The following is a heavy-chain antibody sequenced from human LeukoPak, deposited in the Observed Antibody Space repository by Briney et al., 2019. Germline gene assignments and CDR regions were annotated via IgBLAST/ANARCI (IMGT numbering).Heavy chain of an antibody. V-gene: IGHV3-7*01. CDR1: GFTFSTHW. CDR3: VRDQGYCTSASCRGDAFDV. D-gene: IGHD2-2*01. CDR2: IKEDGSEK. J-gene: IGHJ3*01. Sequence: PGGSLRLSCAASGFTFSTHWMSWVRQAPGKGLEWVAKIKEDGSEKYYVDSVKGRFTISRDNAKNSLSLQMHSLRDEDTAVYYCVRDQGYCTSASCRGDAFDVWGQGSMVSVS.